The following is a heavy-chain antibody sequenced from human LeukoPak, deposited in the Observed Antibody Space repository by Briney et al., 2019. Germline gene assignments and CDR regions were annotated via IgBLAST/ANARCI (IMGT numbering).Heavy chain of an antibody. J-gene: IGHJ4*02. CDR2: IKQDGSEK. V-gene: IGHV3-7*01. D-gene: IGHD5-12*01. Sequence: GGSLRLSCAASGFTFSSYWMSWVRQAPGKGLEWVANIKQDGSEKYYVDSVKGRFTISRDNAKNSLYLQMNSLRAEDTAVYYCARDRSGYSGYDFFDYWGQGALVTVSS. CDR3: ARDRSGYSGYDFFDY. CDR1: GFTFSSYW.